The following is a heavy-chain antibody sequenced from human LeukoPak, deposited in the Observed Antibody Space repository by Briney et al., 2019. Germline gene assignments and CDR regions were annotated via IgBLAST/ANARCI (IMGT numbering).Heavy chain of an antibody. V-gene: IGHV1-3*04. J-gene: IGHJ4*02. CDR3: ARDLGSGSLHY. D-gene: IGHD1-26*01. Sequence: ASVKVSCKASGYTFTSYYMHWVRQAPGQRLEWMGWINTGNGNTKYSQKFQGRFTITRDTSASTAYMELSSLRSEDTAVYYCARDLGSGSLHYWGQGTLVTVSS. CDR2: INTGNGNT. CDR1: GYTFTSYY.